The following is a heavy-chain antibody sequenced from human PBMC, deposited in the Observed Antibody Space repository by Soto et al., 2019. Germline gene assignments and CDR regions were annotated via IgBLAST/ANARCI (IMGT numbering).Heavy chain of an antibody. CDR3: AHRPSYCSGGSCYSGFDY. CDR1: GFSLKTRGMS. Sequence: SGPTLVNPTQTLTLTCTFSGFSLKTRGMSVGWLRQAPGKALECLGIIYWDDDKRYNPSLKNRLTITKDTSKNQVVLTMTNMDPVDTATYYCAHRPSYCSGGSCYSGFDYWGQGTLVTVSS. V-gene: IGHV2-5*02. CDR2: IYWDDDK. D-gene: IGHD2-15*01. J-gene: IGHJ4*02.